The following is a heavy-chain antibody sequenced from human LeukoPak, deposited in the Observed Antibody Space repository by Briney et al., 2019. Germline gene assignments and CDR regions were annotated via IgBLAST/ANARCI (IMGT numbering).Heavy chain of an antibody. Sequence: GGSLRLSCAASGFTFSNYAMSWVRQAPGKGLEWVSTISGSGSSTYYADSVKGRFTISRDNSKNTVSLQMNRLGAEDTAVYYCAKDTRSVGGARNAFDVWGQGTMVTVSS. V-gene: IGHV3-23*01. CDR1: GFTFSNYA. D-gene: IGHD2-21*01. CDR3: AKDTRSVGGARNAFDV. CDR2: ISGSGSST. J-gene: IGHJ3*01.